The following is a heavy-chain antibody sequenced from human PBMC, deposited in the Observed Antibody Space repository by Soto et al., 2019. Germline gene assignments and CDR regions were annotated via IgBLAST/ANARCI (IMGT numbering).Heavy chain of an antibody. D-gene: IGHD2-8*01. CDR3: TRGGECTNGVCYEDFDY. J-gene: IGHJ4*02. V-gene: IGHV3-49*03. Sequence: GGSLRLSCTASGFTFGDYAMSWFRQAPGKGLEWVGFIRSKAYGGTTEYAASVKGRFTISRDDSKSIAYLQMNSLKTEDTAVYYCTRGGECTNGVCYEDFDYWGQGTLVTVSS. CDR2: IRSKAYGGTT. CDR1: GFTFGDYA.